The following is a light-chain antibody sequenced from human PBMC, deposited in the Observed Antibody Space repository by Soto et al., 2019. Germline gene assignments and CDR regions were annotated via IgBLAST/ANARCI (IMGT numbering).Light chain of an antibody. V-gene: IGKV1-12*01. Sequence: DIQMTQSPSSVSAFVGDIVAITCLASQGINTWLAWYQQKPGEAPKLLMYSASILHTGVSSRFTGGGSGTEFTLTINSLQPEDFATYYCQQSDTLPITFGGGNKVDIK. CDR2: SAS. CDR3: QQSDTLPIT. CDR1: QGINTW. J-gene: IGKJ4*01.